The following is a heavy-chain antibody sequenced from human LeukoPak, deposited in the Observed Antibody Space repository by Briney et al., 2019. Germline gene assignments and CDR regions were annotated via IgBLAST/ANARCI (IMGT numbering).Heavy chain of an antibody. J-gene: IGHJ5*02. CDR1: GYSISSGYY. Sequence: SETLSLTCTVSGYSISSGYYWGWIRQPPGKGLEWIGNIYHSGNTYYNPSLKSRVTVSVDVSKNQFSLKLNSVTAADTALYYCARAYSSSWYWNWFDPWGQGTLVTVSS. CDR3: ARAYSSSWYWNWFDP. CDR2: IYHSGNT. D-gene: IGHD6-13*01. V-gene: IGHV4-38-2*02.